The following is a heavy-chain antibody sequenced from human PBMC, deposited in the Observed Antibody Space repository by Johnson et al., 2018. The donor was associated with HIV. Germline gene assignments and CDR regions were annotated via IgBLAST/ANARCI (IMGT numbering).Heavy chain of an antibody. CDR3: AKGEQLVISRKGHDAFDI. V-gene: IGHV3-20*04. CDR2: INWNGGST. Sequence: VQLVESGGGVVQPGRSLRLSCAASGFSFDDYAMSWVRQVPGKGLEWVSRINWNGGSTGYADSVKGRFTISRDNSKNTLYLQMNSLRVEDTSVYYCAKGEQLVISRKGHDAFDIWGQGTMVTVSS. CDR1: GFSFDDYA. J-gene: IGHJ3*02. D-gene: IGHD6-6*01.